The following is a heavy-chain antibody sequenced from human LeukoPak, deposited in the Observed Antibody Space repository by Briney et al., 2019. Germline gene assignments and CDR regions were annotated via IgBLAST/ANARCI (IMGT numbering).Heavy chain of an antibody. CDR2: IRSKANSYAT. D-gene: IGHD6-13*01. CDR3: ARDGLQLVSFDY. CDR1: GFTFSGSA. Sequence: GGSLRLSCAASGFTFSGSAMHWVRQASGKGLEWVGRIRSKANSYATAYAASVKGRFTISRDDSKNTAYLQMNSLKTEDTAVYYCARDGLQLVSFDYWGQGTLVTVSS. J-gene: IGHJ4*02. V-gene: IGHV3-73*01.